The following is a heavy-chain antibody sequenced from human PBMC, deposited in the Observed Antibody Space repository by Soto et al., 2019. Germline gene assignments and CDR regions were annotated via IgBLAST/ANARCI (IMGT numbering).Heavy chain of an antibody. Sequence: GGSLRLSCAASGFTFSSYAMSWVRQAPGKGLEWVSAISGSGGSTYYADSVKGRFTISRDNSKKTLYLQMNSLRAEDTAVYYCAKEIVPVYYDSSGPFDYWGQGTRVTVSS. CDR3: AKEIVPVYYDSSGPFDY. V-gene: IGHV3-23*01. D-gene: IGHD3-22*01. CDR2: ISGSGGST. J-gene: IGHJ4*02. CDR1: GFTFSSYA.